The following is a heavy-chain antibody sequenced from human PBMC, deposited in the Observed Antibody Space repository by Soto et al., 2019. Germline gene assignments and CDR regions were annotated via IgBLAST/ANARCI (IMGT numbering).Heavy chain of an antibody. J-gene: IGHJ6*02. CDR3: ARAAAAAGYYYYGMDV. CDR2: INSDGSST. Sequence: EVQLVESGGGLVQPGGSLRLSCAASGFTFSSYWMHWVRQAPGKGLVWVSRINSDGSSTSYADSVKGRFTISRDNAKNTLYLQMNSLRDEDTAVYYCARAAAAAGYYYYGMDVWGQGTTVTVSS. CDR1: GFTFSSYW. V-gene: IGHV3-74*01. D-gene: IGHD6-13*01.